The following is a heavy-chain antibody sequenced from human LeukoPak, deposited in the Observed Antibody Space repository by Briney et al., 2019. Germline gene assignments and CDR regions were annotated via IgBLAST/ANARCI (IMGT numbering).Heavy chain of an antibody. CDR2: IIPIFGTA. D-gene: IGHD3-22*01. V-gene: IGHV1-69*13. J-gene: IGHJ4*02. Sequence: SVKVSCKASGGTFSNYAINWVRQAPGQGLEWMGGIIPIFGTANYAQKFQGKVTITADESTRTAYMELSSLRSEDTAIYYCARGWDYDSGGRPTAYVYWGQGTLVSVSS. CDR1: GGTFSNYA. CDR3: ARGWDYDSGGRPTAYVY.